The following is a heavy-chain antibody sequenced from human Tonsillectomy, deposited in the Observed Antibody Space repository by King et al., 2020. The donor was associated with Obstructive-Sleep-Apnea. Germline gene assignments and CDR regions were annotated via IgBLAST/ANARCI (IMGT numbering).Heavy chain of an antibody. CDR1: GYTFTGYY. CDR2: INPNSGGT. V-gene: IGHV1-2*04. Sequence: VQLVESGAEVKKPGASVKVSCKASGYTFTGYYMHWLRQAPGQGLEWMGWINPNSGGTNYAQKFQGWVTMTRDTSISTAYMELSRLRSDDTAVYYCARGRGYCSGGSCYRLDFFDYWGQGTLVTVSS. CDR3: ARGRGYCSGGSCYRLDFFDY. J-gene: IGHJ4*02. D-gene: IGHD2-15*01.